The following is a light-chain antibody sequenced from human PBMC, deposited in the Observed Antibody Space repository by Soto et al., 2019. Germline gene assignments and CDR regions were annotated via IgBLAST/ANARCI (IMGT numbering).Light chain of an antibody. J-gene: IGKJ2*01. CDR1: QSVSSSY. CDR2: GAS. CDR3: QQYGSTSSYT. V-gene: IGKV3-20*01. Sequence: EIVLTQSPGTLSLSPGERATLSCRASQSVSSSYLAWYQQKPGQAPRLLIYGASSRATGIPDRFSGSGSGTDFTLTIIRLEPEDFAVYYCQQYGSTSSYTFGQGTKLEIK.